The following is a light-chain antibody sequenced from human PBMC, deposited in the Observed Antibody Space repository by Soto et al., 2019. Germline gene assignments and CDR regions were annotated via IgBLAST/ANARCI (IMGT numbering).Light chain of an antibody. Sequence: DIQMTQSPSSVSASIADRVTITCRASQHISTWLVWYQQKAGKAPQLLIYAASNLQSGVPSRFSGSGSGTDFTLTISSLQPDDSATYYCQQANTFPFTFGQGTRLEI. CDR3: QQANTFPFT. CDR2: AAS. V-gene: IGKV1-12*01. J-gene: IGKJ2*01. CDR1: QHISTW.